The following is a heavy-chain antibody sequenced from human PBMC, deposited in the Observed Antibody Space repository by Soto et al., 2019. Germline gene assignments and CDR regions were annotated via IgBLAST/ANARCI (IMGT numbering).Heavy chain of an antibody. D-gene: IGHD3-10*01. V-gene: IGHV4-31*03. Sequence: QVQLQESGPGLVKPSQTLSLTCTVSGGPISSDSYYWSWIRQHPGKGLEWIGYIYYSGTTYDNPSRRSRVTIAVGKCKDKFSLKLSSVTAAATAVYYCARDNSMAEGTGNFDYWGQGTLVTVSS. J-gene: IGHJ4*02. CDR2: IYYSGTT. CDR3: ARDNSMAEGTGNFDY. CDR1: GGPISSDSYY.